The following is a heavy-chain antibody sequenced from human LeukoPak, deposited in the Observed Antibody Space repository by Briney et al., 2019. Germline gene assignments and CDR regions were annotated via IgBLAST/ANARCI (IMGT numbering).Heavy chain of an antibody. CDR1: GYSFTSYW. V-gene: IGHV5-51*01. D-gene: IGHD5-18*01. J-gene: IGHJ4*02. CDR2: IYPGDSDT. CDR3: ARLRYSYGYPREYFDY. Sequence: GESLKISCKGSGYSFTSYWIGWVRQMPGKGLEWMGVIYPGDSDTRYSPSFQGQVTISADKSISTAYLQWSSLKASDTAMYYCARLRYSYGYPREYFDYWGQGTLVTVSS.